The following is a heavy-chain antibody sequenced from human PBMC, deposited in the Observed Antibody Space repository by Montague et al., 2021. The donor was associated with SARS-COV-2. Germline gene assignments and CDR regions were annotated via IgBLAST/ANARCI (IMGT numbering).Heavy chain of an antibody. J-gene: IGHJ4*02. CDR3: ARESGSGSYLVY. Sequence: SETLSLTCTVSGGSISSSSYYWGWIRQPPEKGLEWIGSIYYSGSTYYNPSLKSRVTISVDTSKNQFSLKLCSVTAADTAVYYCARESGSGSYLVYWGQGTLVTVSS. CDR1: GGSISSSSYY. CDR2: IYYSGST. D-gene: IGHD3-10*01. V-gene: IGHV4-39*01.